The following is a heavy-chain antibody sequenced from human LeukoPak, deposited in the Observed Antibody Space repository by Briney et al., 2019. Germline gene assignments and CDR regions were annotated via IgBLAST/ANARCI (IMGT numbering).Heavy chain of an antibody. J-gene: IGHJ6*02. Sequence: GGSLRLSCVASGFTFSSYWMHWVRKAPGKGLEWVANIKQDGSERNYVDSVKGRFTISRDNAENSLYLQMNSLRAEDTALYYCVRALDVWGQGTTVIVSS. CDR3: VRALDV. CDR1: GFTFSSYW. CDR2: IKQDGSER. D-gene: IGHD1-26*01. V-gene: IGHV3-7*01.